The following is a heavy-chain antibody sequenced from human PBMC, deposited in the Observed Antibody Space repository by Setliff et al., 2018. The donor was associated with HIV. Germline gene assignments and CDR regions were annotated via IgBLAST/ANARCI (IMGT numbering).Heavy chain of an antibody. CDR3: ARDFCSSTTCTNWFHP. Sequence: TSETLSLTCAVSGYSIRSGYYWGWIRQPPGKGLEWIGSIYQGGSTYYNPSLRSRVTISVDTSKNQFFLKLSSVTAADTAVYYCARDFCSSTTCTNWFHPWGQGTLVTVSS. J-gene: IGHJ5*02. V-gene: IGHV4-38-2*02. CDR1: GYSIRSGYY. D-gene: IGHD2-2*01. CDR2: IYQGGST.